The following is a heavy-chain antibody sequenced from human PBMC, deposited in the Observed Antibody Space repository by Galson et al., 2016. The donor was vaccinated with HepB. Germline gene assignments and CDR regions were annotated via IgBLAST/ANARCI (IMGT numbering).Heavy chain of an antibody. J-gene: IGHJ6*02. CDR1: GGSISSINW. CDR2: IHQSGTT. V-gene: IGHV4-4*02. Sequence: ETLSLTCAVSGGSISSINWWTWVRQSPGMGLEWIGEIHQSGTTNYNPSLKSRVTLSVDKSKNQFSLKLSSVTAADTAVYYCARGKSGPTAYGMDVWGQGTTVTVSS. D-gene: IGHD4-11*01. CDR3: ARGKSGPTAYGMDV.